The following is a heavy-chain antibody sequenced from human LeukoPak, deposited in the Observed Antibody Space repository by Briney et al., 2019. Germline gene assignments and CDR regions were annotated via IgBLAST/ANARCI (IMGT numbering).Heavy chain of an antibody. CDR2: INHSGST. J-gene: IGHJ6*03. Sequence: PSETLSLTCAVYGGSFSGYYWSWIRQPPGKGLEWIGEINHSGSTNYNPSLKSRVTISLDTSKNQFSLKLSSVTAADTAVYYCARQGRRRDGYNYDYYYYMDVWGKGTTVTIS. V-gene: IGHV4-34*01. CDR3: ARQGRRRDGYNYDYYYYMDV. D-gene: IGHD5-24*01. CDR1: GGSFSGYY.